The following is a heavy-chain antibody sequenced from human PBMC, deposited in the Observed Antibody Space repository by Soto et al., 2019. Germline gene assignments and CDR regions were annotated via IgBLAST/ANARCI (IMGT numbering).Heavy chain of an antibody. CDR2: MDYNGNS. CDR1: GVSISSSNYY. Sequence: LSLTCTVSGVSISSSNYYWGWIRQPPGGGPEWIGSMDYNGNSYQNPSLKSRVTLSVDTSKSQFSLKLRSVTAADTAVYFCVRSAFGYYDTSGYPLTDSWGQGTLVTVSS. CDR3: VRSAFGYYDTSGYPLTDS. J-gene: IGHJ4*02. D-gene: IGHD3-22*01. V-gene: IGHV4-39*01.